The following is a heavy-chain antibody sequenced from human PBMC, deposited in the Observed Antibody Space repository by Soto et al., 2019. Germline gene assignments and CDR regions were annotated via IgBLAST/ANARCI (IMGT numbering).Heavy chain of an antibody. J-gene: IGHJ4*02. Sequence: GGSLRLSCAASGFTFSSYAMSWVRQAPGKGLEWVSAISGSGGSTYYADSVKGRFTISRDNSKNTLYLQMSSLRAEDTAVYYCAKGYYYDSSGYSPFDYWGQGTLVTVSS. CDR2: ISGSGGST. CDR1: GFTFSSYA. D-gene: IGHD3-22*01. V-gene: IGHV3-23*01. CDR3: AKGYYYDSSGYSPFDY.